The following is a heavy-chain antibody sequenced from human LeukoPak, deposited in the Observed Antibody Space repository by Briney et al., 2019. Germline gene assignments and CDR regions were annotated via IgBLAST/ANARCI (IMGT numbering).Heavy chain of an antibody. V-gene: IGHV4-59*01. J-gene: IGHJ4*02. CDR1: GGSINDAS. CDR2: IYHSGGT. CDR3: ARVGTYYRSLDS. Sequence: SETLSLTCTASGGSINDASWNWIRQPPGQGLEWIGYIYHSGGTNYNPSLESRVTISLDTSKNQFSLKLSSVTAADTAVYYCARVGTYYRSLDSWGQGTLVTVSS. D-gene: IGHD3-10*01.